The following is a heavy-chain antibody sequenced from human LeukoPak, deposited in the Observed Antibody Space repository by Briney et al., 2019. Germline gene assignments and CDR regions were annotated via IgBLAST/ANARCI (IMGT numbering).Heavy chain of an antibody. CDR2: ISSNSSYI. D-gene: IGHD3-22*01. CDR1: GFTFRNYS. J-gene: IGHJ4*02. Sequence: PGGSLRLSCAASGFTFRNYSMNWVRQAPGKGLEWVSSISSNSSYIYYADSMKGRFTISRDNAKNSLYLQMNSLRAEDTAVYYRARDPDYYDSSGYYGGFDYWGQGTLVTVSS. CDR3: ARDPDYYDSSGYYGGFDY. V-gene: IGHV3-21*01.